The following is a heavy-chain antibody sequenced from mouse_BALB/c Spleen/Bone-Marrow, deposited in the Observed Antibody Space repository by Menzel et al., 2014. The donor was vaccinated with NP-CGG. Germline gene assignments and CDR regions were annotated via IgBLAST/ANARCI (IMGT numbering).Heavy chain of an antibody. D-gene: IGHD6-2*01. CDR3: AKSVSLRAMDY. V-gene: IGHV1-39*01. CDR1: GYSFTGYN. CDR2: IDPYYGGT. Sequence: EVKVVESGPELEKPGASVKISCKASGYSFTGYNMNWVKQSNGKSFEWIGDIDPYYGGTSYNQKFKGKATLTVDKSSNTAYMQLKSLTSEDSAVYYCAKSVSLRAMDYWGQGTSVSVSS. J-gene: IGHJ4*01.